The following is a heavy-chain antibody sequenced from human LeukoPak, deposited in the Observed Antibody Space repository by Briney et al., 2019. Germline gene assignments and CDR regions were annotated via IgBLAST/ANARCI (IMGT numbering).Heavy chain of an antibody. CDR2: ISAYNGYT. Sequence: ASVKVSCKASGYTFTNYGISWVRQAPGQGLEWMGWISAYNGYTNYAQKLQGRVTVTTDKSTSTAYMELRSLRSDDTAVYYCARAPGGYDLAFDPWGQGTLVTVSS. V-gene: IGHV1-18*01. CDR3: ARAPGGYDLAFDP. D-gene: IGHD5-12*01. CDR1: GYTFTNYG. J-gene: IGHJ5*02.